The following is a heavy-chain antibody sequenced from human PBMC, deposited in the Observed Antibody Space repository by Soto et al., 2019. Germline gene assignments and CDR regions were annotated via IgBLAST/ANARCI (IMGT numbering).Heavy chain of an antibody. V-gene: IGHV1-69*01. Sequence: QVQLVQSGAEVKKPGSSVKVSCKASGGTFSSYAISWVRQAPGQGLEWMGGIIPIFGTANYAQKFQGRVTITADESTSTAYMELSSPRSEDTAVYYCGFYGDYVWGTDYWGQGTLVTVSS. CDR2: IIPIFGTA. D-gene: IGHD4-17*01. CDR3: GFYGDYVWGTDY. CDR1: GGTFSSYA. J-gene: IGHJ4*02.